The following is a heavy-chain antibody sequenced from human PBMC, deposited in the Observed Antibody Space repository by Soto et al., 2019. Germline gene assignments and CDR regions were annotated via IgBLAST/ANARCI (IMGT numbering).Heavy chain of an antibody. CDR3: AKDKGVXXXXTSYFDY. CDR2: TSYDRKNE. V-gene: IGHV3-30*18. D-gene: IGHD3-10*01. J-gene: IGHJ4*02. CDR1: GFTFSNYA. Sequence: PGGSLRLSCAASGFTFSNYAVHGVRQAPGKGLEWVALTSYDRKNEYYTESVKGRFTSSRDNSKNTLFLQMNSPRPEDTAVYYCAKDKGVXXXXTSYFDYWGQGALVTVSS.